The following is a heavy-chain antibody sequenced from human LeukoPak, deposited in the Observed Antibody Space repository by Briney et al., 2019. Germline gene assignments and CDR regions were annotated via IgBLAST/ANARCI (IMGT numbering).Heavy chain of an antibody. Sequence: GGSLRLSCAASGFTFSSYAMSWVRQAPGKGLEWVSGISGSGVSTYYADSVKGRFTISRDNSKNKLYVQMNSLRAEDTAVYYCAKRTSGGSSGYSFDYWGQGTLVTVSS. V-gene: IGHV3-23*01. CDR2: ISGSGVST. J-gene: IGHJ4*02. CDR3: AKRTSGGSSGYSFDY. D-gene: IGHD3-16*01. CDR1: GFTFSSYA.